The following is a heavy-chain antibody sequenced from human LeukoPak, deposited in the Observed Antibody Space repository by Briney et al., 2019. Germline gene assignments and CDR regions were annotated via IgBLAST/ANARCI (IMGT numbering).Heavy chain of an antibody. J-gene: IGHJ4*02. CDR3: ARARSSSWYALVDY. Sequence: GASVKVSCKASGYTFTGYYMHWVRQAPGQGLEWMGWINPNSGGTNYAQKFQGRVTMTRDTSISTAYMELSRLRSDDTAVYYCARARSSSWYALVDYWGQGNLVTVSS. V-gene: IGHV1-2*02. D-gene: IGHD6-13*01. CDR1: GYTFTGYY. CDR2: INPNSGGT.